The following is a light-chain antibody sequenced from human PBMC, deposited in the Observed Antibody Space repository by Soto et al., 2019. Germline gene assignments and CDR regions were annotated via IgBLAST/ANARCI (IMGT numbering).Light chain of an antibody. CDR1: QSLSSN. Sequence: EIVVTQSPATLSVSPGERATLSCRASQSLSSNLAWYQQKPGQAPRLLIYGTSTRATGIPARFSGRGSGTEFTLTISSLQSDDFAFYYCQQYNTWPRTFGQGTKVEIK. CDR2: GTS. CDR3: QQYNTWPRT. J-gene: IGKJ1*01. V-gene: IGKV3-15*01.